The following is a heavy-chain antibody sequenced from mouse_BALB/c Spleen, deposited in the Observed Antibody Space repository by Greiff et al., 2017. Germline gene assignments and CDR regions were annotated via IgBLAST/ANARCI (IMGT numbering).Heavy chain of an antibody. V-gene: IGHV1-9*01. CDR2: ILPGSGST. J-gene: IGHJ2*01. CDR3: ARLITTVVATDDY. D-gene: IGHD1-1*01. Sequence: QVQLQQSGAELMKPGASVKISCKATGYTFSSYWIEWVKQRPGHGLEWIGEILPGSGSTNYNEKFKGKATFTADTSSNTAYMQLSSLTSEDSAVYYCARLITTVVATDDYWGQGTTLTVSS. CDR1: GYTFSSYW.